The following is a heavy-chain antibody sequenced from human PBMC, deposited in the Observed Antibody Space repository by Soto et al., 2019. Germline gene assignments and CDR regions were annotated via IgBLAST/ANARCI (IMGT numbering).Heavy chain of an antibody. D-gene: IGHD2-15*01. CDR1: GGSISSSNW. J-gene: IGHJ6*02. CDR2: IYHSGST. CDR3: ARAGRGYCSVGSCYSGLHGLAV. V-gene: IGHV4-4*02. Sequence: PSETLSLTCAVSGGSISSSNWWSWVRQPPGKGLEWIGEIYHSGSTNYNPSLKSRVTISVDKSKNQFSLKLSSVTAADTAVYYCARAGRGYCSVGSCYSGLHGLAVWGQGTTVTVSS.